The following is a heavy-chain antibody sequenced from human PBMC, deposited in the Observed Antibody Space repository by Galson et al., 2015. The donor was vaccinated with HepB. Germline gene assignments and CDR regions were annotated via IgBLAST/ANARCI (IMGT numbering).Heavy chain of an antibody. Sequence: CAISGDSVSSNSASWNWIRQSPSRGLEWLGRTYYRSKWYNDYAVSVKSRITINPDTSKNQFSLQLNSMIPEDTAVYYCARIVGSNYIGWAVDIWGLGTMVTVSS. CDR2: TYYRSKWYN. V-gene: IGHV6-1*01. J-gene: IGHJ3*02. CDR1: GDSVSSNSAS. CDR3: ARIVGSNYIGWAVDI. D-gene: IGHD2-15*01.